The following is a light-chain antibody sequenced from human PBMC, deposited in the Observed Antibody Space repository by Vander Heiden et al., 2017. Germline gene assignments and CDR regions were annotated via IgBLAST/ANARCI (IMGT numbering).Light chain of an antibody. J-gene: IGKJ4*01. CDR1: QDISNY. CDR3: QQYDNLPLT. CDR2: DAS. Sequence: DIQITHSPSSLSASVGDRVTITCQASQDISNYLNWYQQKPGKAPKLLIYDASNLETGVPSRLSGSGSGTDFTFTISSLQPEDIATYYCQQYDNLPLTFGGGTKVEIK. V-gene: IGKV1-33*01.